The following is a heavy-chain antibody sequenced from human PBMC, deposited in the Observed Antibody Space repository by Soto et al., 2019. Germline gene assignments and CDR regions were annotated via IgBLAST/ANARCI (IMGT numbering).Heavy chain of an antibody. V-gene: IGHV4-30-4*01. J-gene: IGHJ6*02. CDR2: IYYSGST. D-gene: IGHD4-17*01. CDR3: ARDRPLRSGYYYCMHV. CDR1: GGSISSGDYY. Sequence: SETLSLTCTVSGGSISSGDYYWSWIRQPPGKGLEWIGYIYYSGSTYYNPSLKSRVTISVDTSKNQFSLKLSSVTAADTAVYYCARDRPLRSGYYYCMHVWGQGTTVTVPS.